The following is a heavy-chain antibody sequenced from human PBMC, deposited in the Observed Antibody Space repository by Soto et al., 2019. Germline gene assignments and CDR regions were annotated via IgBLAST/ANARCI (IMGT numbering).Heavy chain of an antibody. D-gene: IGHD3-10*01. J-gene: IGHJ5*02. V-gene: IGHV3-23*01. CDR1: GFTFSGYA. CDR2: ISGSGGST. Sequence: EVQLLESGGGLVQPGGSLRLSCAASGFTFSGYAMSWVRQAPGKGLEWVSCISGSGGSTYYADSVKGRFTIYRDNAKNKLYRQMNSLRADDTAVYYWAKNYYGSLAPGNWFGPWGQGTLVTVSS. CDR3: AKNYYGSLAPGNWFGP.